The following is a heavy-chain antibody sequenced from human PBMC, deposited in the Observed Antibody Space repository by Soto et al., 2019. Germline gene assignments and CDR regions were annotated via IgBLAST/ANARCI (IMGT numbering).Heavy chain of an antibody. V-gene: IGHV1-3*01. J-gene: IGHJ6*03. CDR3: ARDRPSSGPRITMVRGVIAVSYMDV. D-gene: IGHD3-10*01. CDR2: INAGNGNT. Sequence: ASVKVSCKASGYTFTSYAMHWVRQAPGQRLEWMGWINAGNGNTKYSQKFQGRVTITRDTSASTAYMELSSLRSEDTAVYYCARDRPSSGPRITMVRGVIAVSYMDVWGKGTTVTVSS. CDR1: GYTFTSYA.